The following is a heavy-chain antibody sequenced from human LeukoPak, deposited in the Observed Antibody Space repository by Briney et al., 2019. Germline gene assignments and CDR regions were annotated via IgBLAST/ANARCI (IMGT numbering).Heavy chain of an antibody. D-gene: IGHD2-21*02. Sequence: SETLSLTCTVSGGSISSYYWSWIRQPPGKGLEWIGYIYTSGSTNYNPSLKSRVTITVDTSKNQFSLKLSSVTAADTAVYYCASGDWGHDAFDIWGQGTMVTVSS. CDR3: ASGDWGHDAFDI. CDR1: GGSISSYY. V-gene: IGHV4-4*09. CDR2: IYTSGST. J-gene: IGHJ3*02.